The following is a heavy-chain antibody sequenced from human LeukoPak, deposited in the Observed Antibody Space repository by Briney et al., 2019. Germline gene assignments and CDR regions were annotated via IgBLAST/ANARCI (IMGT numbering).Heavy chain of an antibody. Sequence: SVKVSCKASGGTFSSYAISWVRQAPGQGLEWMGRIIPILGIANYAQKFQGRVTITADKSTSTAYMELSSLRSEDTAVYYCARDPPPFGGGDCLYYFDYGGQGPLVPVS. CDR3: ARDPPPFGGGDCLYYFDY. J-gene: IGHJ4*02. V-gene: IGHV1-69*04. D-gene: IGHD2-21*02. CDR1: GGTFSSYA. CDR2: IIPILGIA.